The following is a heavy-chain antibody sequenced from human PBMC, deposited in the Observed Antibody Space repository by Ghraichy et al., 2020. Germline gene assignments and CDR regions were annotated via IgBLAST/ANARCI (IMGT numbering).Heavy chain of an antibody. V-gene: IGHV4-59*01. CDR3: ARGDSSGWEEAAFDI. CDR1: GGSISSYY. J-gene: IGHJ3*02. D-gene: IGHD6-19*01. Sequence: SETLSLTCTVSGGSISSYYWSWIRQPPGKGLEWIGYIYYSGSTNYNPSLKSRVTISVDTSKNQFSLKLSSVTAADTAVYYCARGDSSGWEEAAFDIWGQGTMVTVSS. CDR2: IYYSGST.